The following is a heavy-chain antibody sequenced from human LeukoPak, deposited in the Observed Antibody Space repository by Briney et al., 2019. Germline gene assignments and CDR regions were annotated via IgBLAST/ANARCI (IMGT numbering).Heavy chain of an antibody. D-gene: IGHD2-2*01. Sequence: PGGSLRLSCAASGFTFSSYAMSWVRQAPGKGLEWVSAISGSGGSTYYADSVKGRFTISRDNSKNTLYLQMNSLRAEDTAVYYCAKAGYIVVVPAAPESLFDYWGQGTLVTVSS. CDR3: AKAGYIVVVPAAPESLFDY. V-gene: IGHV3-23*01. J-gene: IGHJ4*02. CDR2: ISGSGGST. CDR1: GFTFSSYA.